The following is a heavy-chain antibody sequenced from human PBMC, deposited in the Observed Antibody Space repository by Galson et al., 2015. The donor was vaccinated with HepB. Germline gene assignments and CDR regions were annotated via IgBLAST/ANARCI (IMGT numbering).Heavy chain of an antibody. CDR1: GFTFSSYS. CDR2: ISSSSSYI. CDR3: ASLRIVGATIDY. V-gene: IGHV3-21*01. D-gene: IGHD1-26*01. J-gene: IGHJ4*02. Sequence: SLRLSCAASGFTFSSYSMNWVRQAPGKGLEWVSSISSSSSYIYYADSVKGRFTISRDNAKNSLYLQMNSLRAEDTAVYYCASLRIVGATIDYWGQGTLVTVSS.